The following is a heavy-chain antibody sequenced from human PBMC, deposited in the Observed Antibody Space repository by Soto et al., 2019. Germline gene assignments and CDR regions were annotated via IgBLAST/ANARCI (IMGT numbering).Heavy chain of an antibody. CDR1: GFSFSGFA. J-gene: IGHJ4*02. CDR3: AKDSIPYSSSYDLDH. CDR2: ITGTGVSI. Sequence: EVQLLESGGVLVQPGGSLRLSCVASGFSFSGFAMSWVRQAPGKGLVWVSSITGTGVSIYYADSVRGRFTISRDNSKNTLYLQMSSLRAEDTARYYCAKDSIPYSSSYDLDHWGRGALVTVSS. D-gene: IGHD6-6*01. V-gene: IGHV3-23*01.